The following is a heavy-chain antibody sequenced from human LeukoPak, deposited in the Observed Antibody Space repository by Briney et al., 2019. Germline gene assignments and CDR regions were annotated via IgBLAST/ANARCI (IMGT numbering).Heavy chain of an antibody. Sequence: QPGGSLRLSCAASGFPFGIYAMTWVRQAPGKGLESVSAISRGAIDIYYADSVQGRFTISRDDSKNAVYLQMNNLRSEDTAVYYCTKEVWGSYPDWGQGALVTVSS. CDR1: GFPFGIYA. CDR3: TKEVWGSYPD. V-gene: IGHV3-23*01. J-gene: IGHJ4*02. CDR2: ISRGAIDI. D-gene: IGHD3-16*02.